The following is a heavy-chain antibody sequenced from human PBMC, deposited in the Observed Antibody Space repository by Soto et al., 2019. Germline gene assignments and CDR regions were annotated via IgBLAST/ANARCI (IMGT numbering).Heavy chain of an antibody. Sequence: ASVKVSCKASGNTFTNFGVPWVRQAPGQGLEWMGWISAYTDDPNYAQKFQGRVTMTMDTSTSTAYLDLRSLTSDDTAVYYCARVIPGAEAWFDPWGQGTLVTVSS. CDR3: ARVIPGAEAWFDP. J-gene: IGHJ5*02. D-gene: IGHD2-2*01. CDR1: GNTFTNFG. V-gene: IGHV1-18*01. CDR2: ISAYTDDP.